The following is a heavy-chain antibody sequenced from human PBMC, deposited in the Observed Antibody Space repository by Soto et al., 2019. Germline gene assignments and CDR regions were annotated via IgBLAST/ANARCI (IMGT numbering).Heavy chain of an antibody. CDR3: ARDSSGQPFDY. D-gene: IGHD3-22*01. J-gene: IGHJ4*02. Sequence: ASVKVSFKASGGTFSSYAISWLRQAPGQGLEWMGGIIPIFGTANYAQKFQGRVTITADESTSTAYMELSSLRSEDTAVYYCARDSSGQPFDYWGQGTLVTVSS. V-gene: IGHV1-69*13. CDR2: IIPIFGTA. CDR1: GGTFSSYA.